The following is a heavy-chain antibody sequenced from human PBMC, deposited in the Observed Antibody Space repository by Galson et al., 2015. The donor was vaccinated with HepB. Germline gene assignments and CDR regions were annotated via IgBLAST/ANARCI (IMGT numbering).Heavy chain of an antibody. V-gene: IGHV1-24*01. D-gene: IGHD1-26*01. CDR1: GYTLTELS. Sequence: SVKVSCKVSGYTLTELSMHWVRQAPGKGLEWMGGFDPEDGETIYAQKFQGRVTMTEDTSTDTAYMELSSLRSEDTAVYYCATVYPPYSGSYFYFDYWGQGTLVTVSS. CDR3: ATVYPPYSGSYFYFDY. J-gene: IGHJ4*02. CDR2: FDPEDGET.